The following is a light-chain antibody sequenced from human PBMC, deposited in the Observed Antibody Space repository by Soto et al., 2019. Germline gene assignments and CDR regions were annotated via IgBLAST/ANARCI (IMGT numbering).Light chain of an antibody. CDR1: QSISTW. Sequence: DIQMTQSPSTLSASVGDRVTITCRASQSISTWLAWYQHKPGEAPNLLIYKASSLESGVPSRFSGSGSGTEFTLTISSLQPDDFATYYCQQYNSYSWTFGQGTKVDIK. CDR2: KAS. CDR3: QQYNSYSWT. J-gene: IGKJ1*01. V-gene: IGKV1-5*03.